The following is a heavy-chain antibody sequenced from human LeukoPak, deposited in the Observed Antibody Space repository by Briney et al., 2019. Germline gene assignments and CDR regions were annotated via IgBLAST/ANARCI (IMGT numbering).Heavy chain of an antibody. CDR2: IYHSGST. J-gene: IGHJ5*02. CDR3: ARSPSVPAAINNWFDP. CDR1: GYSISSGYY. Sequence: SETLSLTCTVSGYSISSGYYWGWIRQPPGKGLEWIGSIYHSGSTYYNPSLKSRVTISVDTSKNQFSLKLSSVTAADTAVYYCARSPSVPAAINNWFDPWGQGTLVTVSS. D-gene: IGHD2-2*01. V-gene: IGHV4-38-2*02.